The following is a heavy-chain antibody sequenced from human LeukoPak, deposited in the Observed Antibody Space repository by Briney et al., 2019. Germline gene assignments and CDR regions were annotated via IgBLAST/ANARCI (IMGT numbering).Heavy chain of an antibody. D-gene: IGHD2/OR15-2a*01. Sequence: GGSLRLSCAASGFTFSSYAMSWVRQAPGKGLEWVSTISGSGDSTYYADSVKGRFTISRDNSRNTLYLQMNSLRAEDTAVYYCAKQSTFYGPFDYWGQGTLVTVSS. J-gene: IGHJ4*02. CDR3: AKQSTFYGPFDY. CDR2: ISGSGDST. V-gene: IGHV3-23*01. CDR1: GFTFSSYA.